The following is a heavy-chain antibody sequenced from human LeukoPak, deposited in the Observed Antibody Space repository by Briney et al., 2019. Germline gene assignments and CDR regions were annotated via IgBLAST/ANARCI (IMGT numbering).Heavy chain of an antibody. Sequence: PGGSLRLSCAASGFTFSGNAMSWVRQAPGKGLEWVSGLTGSGDSTYYADSVKGRFTISRGNSKKTLYLQMHSLGAEDTAVYYCAKAKTGSYSPFDYWGQGTQVTVSS. V-gene: IGHV3-23*01. D-gene: IGHD3-10*01. J-gene: IGHJ4*02. CDR3: AKAKTGSYSPFDY. CDR1: GFTFSGNA. CDR2: LTGSGDST.